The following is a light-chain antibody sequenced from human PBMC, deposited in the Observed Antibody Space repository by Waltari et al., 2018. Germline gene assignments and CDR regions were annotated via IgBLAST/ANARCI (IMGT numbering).Light chain of an antibody. V-gene: IGLV3-21*03. CDR1: TIIGKT. Sequence: SYVLTQPPSVSVAPGKTARTSCPGQTIIGKTVSWYQQKPGQAPVVVIYDTTVRPSGIPDRISGSDPATLTIARVEAGDEADYYCQVWDDTDDHPVFGGGTRLTVL. CDR3: QVWDDTDDHPV. J-gene: IGLJ2*01. CDR2: DTT.